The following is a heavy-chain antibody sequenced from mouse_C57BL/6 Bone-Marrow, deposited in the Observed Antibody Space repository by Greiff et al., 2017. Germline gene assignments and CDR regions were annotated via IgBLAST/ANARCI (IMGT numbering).Heavy chain of an antibody. J-gene: IGHJ1*03. CDR1: GYAFSSSW. CDR2: IYPGDGDT. V-gene: IGHV1-82*01. CDR3: ARGGGNYEYFDV. Sequence: VQRVESGPELVKPGASVKISCKASGYAFSSSWMNWVKQRPGKGLEWIGRIYPGDGDTNYNGKFKGKATLTADKSSSTAYMQLSSLTSEDSAVYFCARGGGNYEYFDVWGTGTTVTVSS. D-gene: IGHD2-1*01.